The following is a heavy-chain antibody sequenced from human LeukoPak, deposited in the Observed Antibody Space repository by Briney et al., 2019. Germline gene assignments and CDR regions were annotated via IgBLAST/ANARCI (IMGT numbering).Heavy chain of an antibody. CDR2: ISGDSGTT. Sequence: GGSLRLSCAASGFTFSSYSMNWVRQAPGKGLEWVSYISGDSGTTFYADSVKGRFTISRDNAKNSLYLQMHSLRAEDTAVYYCVRDYYNSAGYYTGDYWGQGALVTVSS. CDR3: VRDYYNSAGYYTGDY. CDR1: GFTFSSYS. D-gene: IGHD3-22*01. J-gene: IGHJ4*02. V-gene: IGHV3-48*01.